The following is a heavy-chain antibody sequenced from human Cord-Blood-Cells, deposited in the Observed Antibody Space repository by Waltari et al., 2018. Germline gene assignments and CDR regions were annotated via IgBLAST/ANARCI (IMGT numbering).Heavy chain of an antibody. J-gene: IGHJ6*02. CDR2: IYTSGST. CDR3: ARDKAARDYYYGSGSYYYYYGMDV. CDR1: GGSISSYY. D-gene: IGHD3-10*01. V-gene: IGHV4-4*07. Sequence: QVQLQESGPGLVKPSETLSLTCTVSGGSISSYYWSWIRQPAGKGLVWIGRIYTSGSTTSTPSPKSRVTMSVDTSKNQFSLKLSSVTAADTAVYYCARDKAARDYYYGSGSYYYYYGMDVWGQGTTVTVSS.